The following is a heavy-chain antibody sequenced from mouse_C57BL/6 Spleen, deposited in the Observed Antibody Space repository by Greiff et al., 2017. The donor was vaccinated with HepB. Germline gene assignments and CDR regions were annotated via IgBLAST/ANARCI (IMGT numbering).Heavy chain of an antibody. CDR2: ISDGGSYT. Sequence: DVMLVESGGGLVKPGGSLKLSCAASGFTFSSYAMSWVRQTPEKRLEWVATISDGGSYTYYPDNVKGRFTISRDNAKNNLYLQMSHLKSEDTAMYYCARDNSNYVFYAMDYWGQGTSVTVSS. J-gene: IGHJ4*01. CDR1: GFTFSSYA. V-gene: IGHV5-4*01. D-gene: IGHD2-5*01. CDR3: ARDNSNYVFYAMDY.